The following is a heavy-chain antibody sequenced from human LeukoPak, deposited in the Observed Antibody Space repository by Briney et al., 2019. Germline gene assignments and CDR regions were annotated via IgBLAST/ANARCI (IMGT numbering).Heavy chain of an antibody. CDR3: ARGSSGTYDMGY. Sequence: GGSLRLSCAASGFTFSNYWMSWVRQAPGKGLEWVAKINQDGSVKYYVGSVKGRFTISRDNAKNSLYLQMNGLRAEDTAVYYCARGSSGTYDMGYWGQGTLVTVSS. CDR1: GFTFSNYW. V-gene: IGHV3-7*01. D-gene: IGHD1-26*01. CDR2: INQDGSVK. J-gene: IGHJ4*02.